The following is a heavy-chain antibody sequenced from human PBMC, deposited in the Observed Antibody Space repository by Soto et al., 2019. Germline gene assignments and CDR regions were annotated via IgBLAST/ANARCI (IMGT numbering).Heavy chain of an antibody. J-gene: IGHJ4*02. CDR1: GYTFPTST. CDR2: IKAYSGNT. CDR3: AIANYGDDDY. D-gene: IGHD4-17*01. Sequence: QLQLVQSGAEAKKPGASVKVSCKASGYTFPTSTISWLRQAPGQGLECMGWIKAYSGNTNYAQKLQGRVTMTTDTSTSTAYMELRSLTTDDTAIYYCAIANYGDDDYWGQGTLVTVSS. V-gene: IGHV1-18*01.